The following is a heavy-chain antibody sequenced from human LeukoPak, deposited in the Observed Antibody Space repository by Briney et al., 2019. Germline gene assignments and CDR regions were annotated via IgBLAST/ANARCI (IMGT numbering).Heavy chain of an antibody. J-gene: IGHJ4*02. Sequence: GGSLRLSCATSGFTFVDYGLSWVRRAPGKGLEWLCAINYNGAITDYAHSVKGRFTISRDNAKNSLYLRMDSLRAEDTALYYCARDRLGPSFSVSHFDLWGQGTLVTVSS. CDR2: INYNGAIT. V-gene: IGHV3-20*04. D-gene: IGHD3-3*02. CDR1: GFTFVDYG. CDR3: ARDRLGPSFSVSHFDL.